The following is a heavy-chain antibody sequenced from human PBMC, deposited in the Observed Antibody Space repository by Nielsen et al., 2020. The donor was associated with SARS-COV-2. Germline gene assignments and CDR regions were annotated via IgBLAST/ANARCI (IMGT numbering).Heavy chain of an antibody. J-gene: IGHJ4*02. CDR2: ISSSSSTI. CDR1: GFTFSSYS. D-gene: IGHD6-25*01. Sequence: GESLKISCAASGFTFSSYSMNWVRQAPGKGLEWVSYISSSSSTIYYADSVKGRFTISRDNAKNSLYLQMNSLRAEDTAVYYCARWLEGIAADYWGQGTLVTVSS. V-gene: IGHV3-48*04. CDR3: ARWLEGIAADY.